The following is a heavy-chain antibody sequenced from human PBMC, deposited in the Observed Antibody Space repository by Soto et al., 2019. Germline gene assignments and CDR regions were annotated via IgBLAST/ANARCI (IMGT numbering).Heavy chain of an antibody. V-gene: IGHV1-2*02. CDR1: GYTFTDSH. CDR3: ERAYDLVCDS. D-gene: IGHD3-3*01. CDR2: INPDTGDR. Sequence: ASVKVSCKASGYTFTDSHIHWVRQAPGQGLEWMGWINPDTGDRNYAQRFQGRLTLTRETSITTAYMALNSLTSDDTAVYFCERAYDLVCDSWGQGTLVTVAS. J-gene: IGHJ4*02.